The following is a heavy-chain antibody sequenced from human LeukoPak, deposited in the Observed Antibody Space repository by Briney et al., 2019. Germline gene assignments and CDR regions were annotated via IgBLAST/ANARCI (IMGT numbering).Heavy chain of an antibody. CDR1: GYTFTSYG. CDR2: ISGYNGNT. J-gene: IGHJ4*02. Sequence: ASVKVSCKASGYTFTSYGFSWVRQAPGQGLECMGWISGYNGNTDYAQKFQGRVTMTRDTSTSTVYMELSSLRSEDTAVYYCARDPEQWLTHFDYWGQGTLVTVSS. V-gene: IGHV1-18*01. CDR3: ARDPEQWLTHFDY. D-gene: IGHD6-19*01.